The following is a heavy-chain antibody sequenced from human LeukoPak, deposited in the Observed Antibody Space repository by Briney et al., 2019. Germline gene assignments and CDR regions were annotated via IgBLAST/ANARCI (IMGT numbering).Heavy chain of an antibody. CDR1: GFTFSSYE. Sequence: GGSLRLSCAASGFTFSSYEMNWVRQAPGKGLEWVSAISGSGGSTYYADSVKGRFTISRDNSKNTLYLQMNSLRAEDTAVYYCASGDGSWFDPWGQGTLVTVSS. J-gene: IGHJ5*02. CDR3: ASGDGSWFDP. V-gene: IGHV3-23*01. CDR2: ISGSGGST.